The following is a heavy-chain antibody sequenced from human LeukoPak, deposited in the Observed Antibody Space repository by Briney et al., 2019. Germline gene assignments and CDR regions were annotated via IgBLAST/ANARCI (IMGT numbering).Heavy chain of an antibody. CDR1: GFTVSSNY. V-gene: IGHV3-53*01. CDR3: ARDPQYCSGGSCYSFDY. CDR2: IYSGGST. D-gene: IGHD2-15*01. Sequence: GGSLRLSCAASGFTVSSNYMSWVRQAPGKGLEWVSVIYSGGSTYYADSVKGRFTISRDNAKNSLYLQMNSLRAEDTAVYYCARDPQYCSGGSCYSFDYWGRGTLVTVSS. J-gene: IGHJ4*02.